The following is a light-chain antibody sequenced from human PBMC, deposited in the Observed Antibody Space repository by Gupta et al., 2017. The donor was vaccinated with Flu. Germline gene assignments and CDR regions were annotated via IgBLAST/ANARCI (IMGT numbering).Light chain of an antibody. Sequence: DVVMTQSPLFLAVTLGQSASISCRSSQGLVYSDGNTYLHWFQQRPGHSPRRLIYLVTKRDSGVPDRFSGSGSGTDFTLKISRVEAEDVGVYFCMQGAHWPWSFGQGTKLEIK. CDR3: MQGAHWPWS. J-gene: IGKJ1*01. V-gene: IGKV2-30*01. CDR2: LVT. CDR1: QGLVYSDGNTY.